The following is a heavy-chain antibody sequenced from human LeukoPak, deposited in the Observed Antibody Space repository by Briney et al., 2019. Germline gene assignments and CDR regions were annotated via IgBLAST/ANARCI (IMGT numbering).Heavy chain of an antibody. CDR3: ARESLERWLQLGYYYYGMDV. J-gene: IGHJ6*02. CDR2: ISAYNGNT. V-gene: IGHV1-18*01. Sequence: GAXVXVSCKASGYTFTSYDISWVRQAPGQGLEWMGWISAYNGNTNYAQKFQGRVTMTTDKSTSTAYMELSSLRSEDTAVYYCARESLERWLQLGYYYYGMDVWGQGTTVTXSS. CDR1: GYTFTSYD. D-gene: IGHD5-24*01.